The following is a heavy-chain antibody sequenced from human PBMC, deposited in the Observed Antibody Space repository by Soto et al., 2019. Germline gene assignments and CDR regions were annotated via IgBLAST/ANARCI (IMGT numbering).Heavy chain of an antibody. D-gene: IGHD2-21*02. J-gene: IGHJ5*02. CDR3: ARHPSDFWFDP. V-gene: IGHV4-59*01. Sequence: PSETLSLTCTVSEGSISNNYWSWIRQPPGKGLEWIGYIYYSGSTNYNPSLKSRITILIDTSKKQFSLRLNSVTAVDTAVYYCARHPSDFWFDPWGQGTLVTVSS. CDR1: EGSISNNY. CDR2: IYYSGST.